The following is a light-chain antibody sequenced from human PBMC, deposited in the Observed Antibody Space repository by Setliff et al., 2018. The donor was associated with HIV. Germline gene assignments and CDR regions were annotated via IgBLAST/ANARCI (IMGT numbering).Light chain of an antibody. V-gene: IGLV2-23*02. Sequence: QSALTQPASVSASPGQSITISCTGTSSDVGNYNLVSWYRHLPGTSPKVIIYEVIHRPSGVSPRFSGSKSGNTASLTISGLQAEDEADYYCSSYSGSSNSYVFGAGTKVTVL. J-gene: IGLJ1*01. CDR2: EVI. CDR3: SSYSGSSNSYV. CDR1: SSDVGNYNL.